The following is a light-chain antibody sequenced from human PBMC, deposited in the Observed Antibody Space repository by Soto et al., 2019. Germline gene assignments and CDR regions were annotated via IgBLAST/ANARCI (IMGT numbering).Light chain of an antibody. CDR1: QSVSSSY. Sequence: EIVLTQSPGTLSLSPGERATLSCRASQSVSSSYLAWYQQKPGQAPRLLIYDASNRATGIPDRFSGSGSGTDFTLTISNLGPEDSAVYYCQQRSIWPLTFGGGTKVDIK. CDR3: QQRSIWPLT. V-gene: IGKV3D-20*02. J-gene: IGKJ4*01. CDR2: DAS.